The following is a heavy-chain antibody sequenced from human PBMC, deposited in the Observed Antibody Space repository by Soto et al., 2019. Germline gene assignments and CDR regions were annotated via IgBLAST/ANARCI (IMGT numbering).Heavy chain of an antibody. CDR1: GGSVSSSSYY. CDR3: GRLEGLATISYYFDY. Sequence: PSDTLSVTCTVSGGSVSSSSYYWGWVRQPPGKGLEWIGSVYYSGSTYYNPSLESRVTISVDKSKNQFSLKLMSLSAADTAVYYCGRLEGLATISYYFDYWGQGALVTVSS. J-gene: IGHJ4*02. V-gene: IGHV4-39*01. D-gene: IGHD3-9*01. CDR2: VYYSGST.